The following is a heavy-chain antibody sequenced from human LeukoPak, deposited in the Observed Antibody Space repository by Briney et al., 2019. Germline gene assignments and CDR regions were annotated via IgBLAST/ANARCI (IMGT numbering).Heavy chain of an antibody. V-gene: IGHV4-61*02. CDR2: IYTSGST. CDR1: GGSISSGSYY. CDR3: ASYGSGKHY. D-gene: IGHD3-10*01. Sequence: SQTLSLTCTVSGGSISSGSYYWSWIRQPAGKGLEWIGRIYTSGSTNYNPSLKSRVTISVDTSRNQFSLKLSSVTAADTAVYYCASYGSGKHYWGQGTLVTVSS. J-gene: IGHJ4*02.